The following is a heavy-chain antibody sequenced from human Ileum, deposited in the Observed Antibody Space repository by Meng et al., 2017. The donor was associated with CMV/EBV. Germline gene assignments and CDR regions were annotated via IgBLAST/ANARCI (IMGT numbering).Heavy chain of an antibody. Sequence: SLPCVASGLLLNTYALNWFRQAPGKGLEWVSGITSSGDPYYVDSVKGRFTISRDNSKNTLYLQMSSLRVEDTAVYYCTLGRPGEFDYWGQGTLVTVSS. CDR2: ITSSGDP. J-gene: IGHJ4*02. D-gene: IGHD6-6*01. CDR1: GLLLNTYA. V-gene: IGHV3-23*01. CDR3: TLGRPGEFDY.